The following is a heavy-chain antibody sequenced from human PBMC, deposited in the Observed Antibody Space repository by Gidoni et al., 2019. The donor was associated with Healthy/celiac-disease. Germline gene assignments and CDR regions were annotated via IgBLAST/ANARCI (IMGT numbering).Heavy chain of an antibody. CDR2: IYYSGST. CDR3: ARAWRYYDSSGKGEVFDY. V-gene: IGHV4-31*01. CDR1: GGSISSCGYY. J-gene: IGHJ4*02. D-gene: IGHD3-22*01. Sequence: QVQLPESVPGLVKPSQPLSLTCTVSGGSISSCGYYWSWLRQHPGKGLEWIGYIYYSGSTYYNPSLKSLVTISVDTSKNQFSLKLSSVTAADTAVYYCARAWRYYDSSGKGEVFDYWGQGTLVTVSS.